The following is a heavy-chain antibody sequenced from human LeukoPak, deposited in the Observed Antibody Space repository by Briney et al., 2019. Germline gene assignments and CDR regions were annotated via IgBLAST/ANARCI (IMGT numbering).Heavy chain of an antibody. Sequence: GASVKVSCKASGFSFTSCYFGWVRQAPGQGLEWMGGIIPILRSTNFAQKFQGRVTITADELTSSVYMEMSSLTSEDTAVYYCARGYDVGDYVPFNYWGQGTLVTVSS. V-gene: IGHV1-69*13. J-gene: IGHJ4*02. CDR1: GFSFTSCY. CDR2: IIPILRST. D-gene: IGHD4-17*01. CDR3: ARGYDVGDYVPFNY.